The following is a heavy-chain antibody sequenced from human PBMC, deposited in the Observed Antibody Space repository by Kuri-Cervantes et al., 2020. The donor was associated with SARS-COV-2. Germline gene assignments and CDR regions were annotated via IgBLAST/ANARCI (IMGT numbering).Heavy chain of an antibody. CDR1: GFTFSSYS. D-gene: IGHD3-3*01. CDR2: ISSSSSYI. J-gene: IGHJ4*02. Sequence: GESLKISCAASGFTFSSYSMTWIRQAPGKGLEWVSSISSSSSYIYYADSVKGRFTISRDNAKNSLYLQMNSLRAEDTAVYYCARDSLRGIFGVVIIDYWGQGTLVTVSS. CDR3: ARDSLRGIFGVVIIDY. V-gene: IGHV3-21*01.